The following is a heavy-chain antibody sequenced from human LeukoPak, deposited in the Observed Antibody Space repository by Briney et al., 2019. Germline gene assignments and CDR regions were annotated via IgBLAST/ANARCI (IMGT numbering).Heavy chain of an antibody. CDR1: GGSISSSSYY. D-gene: IGHD6-13*01. CDR2: IYYSGST. Sequence: SETLSLTCTASGGSISSSSYYWGWIRQPPGKGLEWIGSIYYSGSTYYNGPLKSRVSISVDTSKNKLSLKVSSVTAADTAVYYCARVRAAAIPYYFDYWGQGTLVTVSS. J-gene: IGHJ4*02. CDR3: ARVRAAAIPYYFDY. V-gene: IGHV4-39*07.